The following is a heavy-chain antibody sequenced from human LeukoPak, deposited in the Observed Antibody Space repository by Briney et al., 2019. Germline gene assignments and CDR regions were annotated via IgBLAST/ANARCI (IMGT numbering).Heavy chain of an antibody. CDR1: GYTFTSYD. J-gene: IGHJ6*02. D-gene: IGHD3-3*01. V-gene: IGHV1-8*01. Sequence: ASVKVSCKASGYTFTSYDINWVRQATGQGLEWMGWMNPNSGNTGYAQKFQGRVTMTRSTSMSTAYMELSSLRSEDTAVYYCARGFLPYDFWSLYYYYYYGMDVWGQGTTVTVSS. CDR3: ARGFLPYDFWSLYYYYYYGMDV. CDR2: MNPNSGNT.